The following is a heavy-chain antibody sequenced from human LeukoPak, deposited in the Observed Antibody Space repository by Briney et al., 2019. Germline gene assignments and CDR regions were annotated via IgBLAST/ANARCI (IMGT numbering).Heavy chain of an antibody. D-gene: IGHD4-17*01. J-gene: IGHJ5*02. CDR3: ARASTEYAVTDGFDT. CDR1: GFTFKDYT. V-gene: IGHV3-21*06. CDR2: VSFGSSYI. Sequence: GGSLRLACAASGFTFKDYTMNWVRQSSGKGLQWVSYVSFGSSYISYADSLKGRFTISRDDAKSSVYLEMTSLRTDDTAVYYCARASTEYAVTDGFDTWGPGTLVTVSS.